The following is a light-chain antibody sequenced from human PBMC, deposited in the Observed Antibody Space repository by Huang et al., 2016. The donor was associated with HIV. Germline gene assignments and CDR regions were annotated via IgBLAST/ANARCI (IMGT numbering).Light chain of an antibody. CDR3: QQRSNWPTYT. V-gene: IGKV3-11*01. CDR2: DVS. Sequence: EIVLIQSPATLSLSPGERATLSCRASQSVSGYLAWYQHKPGQAPRLLIYDVSNRATGIPARFSGSGSGTDFALTISSLEPEDFAVYYCQQRSNWPTYTFGQGTKLVIK. CDR1: QSVSGY. J-gene: IGKJ2*01.